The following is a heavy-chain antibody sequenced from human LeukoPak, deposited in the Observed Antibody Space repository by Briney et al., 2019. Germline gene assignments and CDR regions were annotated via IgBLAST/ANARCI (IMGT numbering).Heavy chain of an antibody. CDR3: AKLGEFMGSYWAAYDAFDI. CDR1: GFTFSSYA. V-gene: IGHV3-23*01. CDR2: ISGSGGST. Sequence: PGGSLRLSCAASGFTFSSYAMSWVRQAPGKGLEWVSAISGSGGSTYYADSVKGRFTISRDNSKNTLYLQMNSLRAEDTAVYYCAKLGEFMGSYWAAYDAFDIWGQGTMVTVSS. D-gene: IGHD1-26*01. J-gene: IGHJ3*02.